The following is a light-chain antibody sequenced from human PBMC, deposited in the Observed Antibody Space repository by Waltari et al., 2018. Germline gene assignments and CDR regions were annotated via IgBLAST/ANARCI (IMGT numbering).Light chain of an antibody. J-gene: IGLJ1*01. Sequence: QSALTQPASVSGSPGQSITISCTGSSSDIGDYNHVSWYQQHPGKAPKLMIYDVSSRPSGVSNLFFGSKPGTTASLTVSGLQSEDEAVYFCSSYSTSITPYVFGAGTKVTVL. CDR1: SSDIGDYNH. CDR2: DVS. CDR3: SSYSTSITPYV. V-gene: IGLV2-14*03.